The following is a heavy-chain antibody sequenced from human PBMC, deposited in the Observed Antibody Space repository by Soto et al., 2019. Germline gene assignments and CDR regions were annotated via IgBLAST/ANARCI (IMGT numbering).Heavy chain of an antibody. CDR3: ARDSSGYYWFDP. V-gene: IGHV4-38-2*02. J-gene: IGHJ5*02. CDR2: IYHSGTT. CDR1: GFSISSGYF. D-gene: IGHD3-22*01. Sequence: SETLSLTCAVSGFSISSGYFWGWIRQPPGKGPEWLESIYHSGTTYYNPSVKGRVTISVDTSKNQFSLKMSSVTAADTAVYYCARDSSGYYWFDPWGQGTLVTVSS.